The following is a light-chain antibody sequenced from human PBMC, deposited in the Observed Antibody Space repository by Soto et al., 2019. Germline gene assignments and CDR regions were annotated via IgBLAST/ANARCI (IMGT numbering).Light chain of an antibody. CDR3: QQYNNWTLT. CDR2: GAS. Sequence: EIVMTQSPATLSVSPGERATLSCRASQSVSRNLAWYQQKPGQAPRLLIYGASTRATGIPARFSGSGSGTEFTLTISSLQSEDFAVYSCQQYNNWTLTFGGGTKVEIK. V-gene: IGKV3D-15*01. CDR1: QSVSRN. J-gene: IGKJ4*01.